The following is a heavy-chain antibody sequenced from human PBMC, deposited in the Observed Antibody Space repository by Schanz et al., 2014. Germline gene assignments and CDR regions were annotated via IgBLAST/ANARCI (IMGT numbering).Heavy chain of an antibody. Sequence: QVQLVESGGGVVQPGRSLRLSCAASGFTFSSYAMHWVRQAPGKGLEWVAFIWYDGSNKYYADSVKGRFTISRDNSKNTLYLQMNSLRAEDTAVYCCAKDLLYGAPMPLNHLDYWGQGTLVTVSS. J-gene: IGHJ4*02. V-gene: IGHV3-33*06. CDR3: AKDLLYGAPMPLNHLDY. CDR1: GFTFSSYA. CDR2: IWYDGSNK. D-gene: IGHD2-2*01.